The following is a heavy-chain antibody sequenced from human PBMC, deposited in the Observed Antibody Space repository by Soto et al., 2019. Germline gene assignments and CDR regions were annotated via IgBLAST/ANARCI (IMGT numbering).Heavy chain of an antibody. CDR2: ISGSGGST. D-gene: IGHD5-18*01. CDR3: AKGYSYPVWPPFDY. CDR1: GFTFSSYA. Sequence: TGGSLRLSCAASGFTFSSYAMSWVRQAPGKGLEWVSAISGSGGSTYYADSVKGRFTISRDNSKNTLYLQMNSLRAEDTAVYYCAKGYSYPVWPPFDYWGQGTLVTVSS. J-gene: IGHJ4*02. V-gene: IGHV3-23*01.